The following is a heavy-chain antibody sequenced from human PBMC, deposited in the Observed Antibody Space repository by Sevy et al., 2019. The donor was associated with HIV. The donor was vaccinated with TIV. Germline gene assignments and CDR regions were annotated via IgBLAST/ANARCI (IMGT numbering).Heavy chain of an antibody. Sequence: SETLCLTCAVSGGSISSGGYSWSWIRQPPGKGLEWIGYIYHSGSTYYNPSLKSRVTISVDRSKNQFSLKLSSVTAADTAVYYCARTSNYYDSSGYYSYFDYWGQGTLVTVSS. CDR3: ARTSNYYDSSGYYSYFDY. CDR2: IYHSGST. CDR1: GGSISSGGYS. D-gene: IGHD3-22*01. V-gene: IGHV4-30-2*01. J-gene: IGHJ4*02.